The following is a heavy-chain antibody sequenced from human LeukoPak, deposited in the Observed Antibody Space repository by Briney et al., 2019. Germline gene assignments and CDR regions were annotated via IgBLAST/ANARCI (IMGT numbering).Heavy chain of an antibody. Sequence: GGSLRLSCAASGFTFSSYSMSWVRQAPGKGLEWVSVIYSGGSTYYADSVKGRFTISRDNSKNTLYLQMNSLRAEDTAVYYCARDRRGYYYDSSGYFDYWGQGTLVTVSS. CDR3: ARDRRGYYYDSSGYFDY. CDR2: IYSGGST. CDR1: GFTFSSYS. V-gene: IGHV3-66*01. D-gene: IGHD3-22*01. J-gene: IGHJ4*02.